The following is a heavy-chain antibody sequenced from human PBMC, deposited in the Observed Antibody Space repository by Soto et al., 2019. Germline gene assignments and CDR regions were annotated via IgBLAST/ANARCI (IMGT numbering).Heavy chain of an antibody. V-gene: IGHV4-31*03. D-gene: IGHD3-22*01. CDR2: IYYSGST. Sequence: SETLSLTCTVPGGSISSGGYYWSWIRQHPGKGLEWIGYIYYSGSTYYNPSLKSRVTISVDTSKNQFSLKLSSVTAADTAVYYCARGSGSGAYYYYYGMDVWGQGTTVTVSS. CDR1: GGSISSGGYY. J-gene: IGHJ6*02. CDR3: ARGSGSGAYYYYYGMDV.